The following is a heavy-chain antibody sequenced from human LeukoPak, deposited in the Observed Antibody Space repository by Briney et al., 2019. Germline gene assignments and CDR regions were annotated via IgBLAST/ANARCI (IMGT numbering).Heavy chain of an antibody. CDR1: GYTSTSYG. D-gene: IGHD6-13*01. CDR3: ARDTPRIAAAGRLGFEY. J-gene: IGHJ4*02. V-gene: IGHV1-18*01. Sequence: GASVKVSCKASGYTSTSYGISWVRQAPGQGLEWMGWISAYNGNTNYAQKLQGRVTMTTDTSTSTAYMELRSLRSDDTAVYYCARDTPRIAAAGRLGFEYWGQGTLVTVSS. CDR2: ISAYNGNT.